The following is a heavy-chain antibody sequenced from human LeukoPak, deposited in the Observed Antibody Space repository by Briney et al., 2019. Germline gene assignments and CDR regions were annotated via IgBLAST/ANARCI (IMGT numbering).Heavy chain of an antibody. Sequence: PGGSLRLSCAASGFTFSSYGMHWVRQAPGKGLEWVAVIWYDGSNKYYADSVKGRFTISRDNSKNTLYLQMNSLRAEDTAVYYCAKDGSSGWGYNWFDPWGQGTLVTVSS. J-gene: IGHJ5*02. V-gene: IGHV3-33*06. CDR1: GFTFSSYG. CDR3: AKDGSSGWGYNWFDP. CDR2: IWYDGSNK. D-gene: IGHD6-19*01.